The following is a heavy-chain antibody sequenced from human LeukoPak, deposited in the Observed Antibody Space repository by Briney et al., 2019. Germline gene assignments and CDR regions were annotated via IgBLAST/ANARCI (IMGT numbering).Heavy chain of an antibody. D-gene: IGHD3-10*01. CDR1: GFTFSNAW. V-gene: IGHV3-15*01. CDR2: IKSKTDGGTT. J-gene: IGHJ6*04. Sequence: NSGGSLRLSCAASGFTFSNAWMSWVRQAPGKGLEWVGRIKSKTDGGTTDYAAPVKGRFTISRDDSKNTLYLQMNSLKTEDTAVYYCTTDADYYGSGSVDVWGKGTTVTVSS. CDR3: TTDADYYGSGSVDV.